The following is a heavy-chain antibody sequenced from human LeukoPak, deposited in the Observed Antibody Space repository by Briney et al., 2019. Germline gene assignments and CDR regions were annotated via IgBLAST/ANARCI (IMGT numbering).Heavy chain of an antibody. J-gene: IGHJ4*02. Sequence: KTGGSLRLSCAASGFTFSSYAMSWVRQAPGKGLEWVSAISGSGGSTYYADSVKGRFTISRDNSKNTLYLQMNSLRAEDTAVYYCARARIAVAGCFDYWGQGTLVTVSS. D-gene: IGHD6-19*01. CDR2: ISGSGGST. CDR3: ARARIAVAGCFDY. V-gene: IGHV3-23*01. CDR1: GFTFSSYA.